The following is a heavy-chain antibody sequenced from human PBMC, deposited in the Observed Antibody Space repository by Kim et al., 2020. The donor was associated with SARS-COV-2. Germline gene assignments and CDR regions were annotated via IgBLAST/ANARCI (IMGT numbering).Heavy chain of an antibody. Sequence: SVKVSCKASGGTFSSYAISWVRQAPGQGLEWMGGIIPIFGTANYAQKFQGRVTITADESTSTAYMELSSLRSEDTAVYYCARGADYYDSSGHYRGNYFDYWGQGTLVTVSS. J-gene: IGHJ4*02. CDR1: GGTFSSYA. CDR3: ARGADYYDSSGHYRGNYFDY. CDR2: IIPIFGTA. D-gene: IGHD3-22*01. V-gene: IGHV1-69*13.